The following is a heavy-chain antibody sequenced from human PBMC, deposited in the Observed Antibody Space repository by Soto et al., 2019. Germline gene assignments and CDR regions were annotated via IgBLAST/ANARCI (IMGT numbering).Heavy chain of an antibody. D-gene: IGHD1-1*01. CDR1: GGSISSGGTGSY. Sequence: QVQLQESGPGLVKPSQTLSLTCTVSGGSISSGGTGSYWTWIRQLPGKGLEWIGYIYYTGNTYYTPSLKRRPTISIDTSENQSSLKLTSVTAADTAVYFCASGHDAYKVRYWGQGTLVTVSS. CDR3: ASGHDAYKVRY. CDR2: IYYTGNT. J-gene: IGHJ4*02. V-gene: IGHV4-31*03.